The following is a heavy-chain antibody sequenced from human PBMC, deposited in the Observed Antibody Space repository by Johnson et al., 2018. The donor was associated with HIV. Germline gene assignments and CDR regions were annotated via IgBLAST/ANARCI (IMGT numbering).Heavy chain of an antibody. CDR1: GFTFSSYW. D-gene: IGHD3-3*01. V-gene: IGHV3-74*01. CDR2: INSDGSST. Sequence: VQLVESGGGLVQPGGSLRLSCAASGFTFSSYWMHWVRQAPGKGLVWVSRINSDGSSTSYADSVKGRFPISRDNAKNTLDLQMNSLRAENTAVYYCARDRGRAYYNFWSGTRSACAFDIWGQGTMVTVSS. CDR3: ARDRGRAYYNFWSGTRSACAFDI. J-gene: IGHJ3*02.